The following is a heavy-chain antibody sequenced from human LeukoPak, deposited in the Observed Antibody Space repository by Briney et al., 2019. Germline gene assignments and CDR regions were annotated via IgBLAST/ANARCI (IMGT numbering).Heavy chain of an antibody. J-gene: IGHJ5*01. Sequence: GGSHRLSCAGSGFILINYAMAWARHAPGKWLEWVSSIRGSGDNTYSASSVKGPFTISRDHSKSTLYLQITSLRAEDAAVYYCATVRGYCYANEFHLESWGQGTPVTVSS. CDR2: IRGSGDNT. D-gene: IGHD5-18*01. CDR1: GFILINYA. CDR3: ATVRGYCYANEFHLES. V-gene: IGHV3-23*01.